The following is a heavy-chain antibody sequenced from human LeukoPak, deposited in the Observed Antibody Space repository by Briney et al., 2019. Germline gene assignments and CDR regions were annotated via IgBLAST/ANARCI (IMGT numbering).Heavy chain of an antibody. Sequence: ASVTVSFKASGYTFTVYYMHWVRQAPGQGLEWMGWINPNSGGTNYAQKFQGWVTMTRDTSISTAYMELSRLRSDDTAVYYCARLGLIAVGGTDYYYYGMDVWGQGTTVTVSS. J-gene: IGHJ6*02. V-gene: IGHV1-2*04. CDR1: GYTFTVYY. CDR3: ARLGLIAVGGTDYYYYGMDV. CDR2: INPNSGGT. D-gene: IGHD6-19*01.